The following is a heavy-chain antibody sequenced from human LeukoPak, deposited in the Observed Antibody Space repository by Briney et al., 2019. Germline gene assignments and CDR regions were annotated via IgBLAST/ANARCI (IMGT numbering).Heavy chain of an antibody. V-gene: IGHV4-59*08. CDR1: GGSISSYY. Sequence: SETLSLTCTVSGGSISSYYWSWIRQPPGKGLEWIGCIYYSGSTSYNPSLKSRVTISVDTSKNQFSLKLSSVTAADTAVYYCASSAAADPYYYYGMDVWGQGTTVTVSS. J-gene: IGHJ6*02. CDR3: ASSAAADPYYYYGMDV. D-gene: IGHD6-13*01. CDR2: IYYSGST.